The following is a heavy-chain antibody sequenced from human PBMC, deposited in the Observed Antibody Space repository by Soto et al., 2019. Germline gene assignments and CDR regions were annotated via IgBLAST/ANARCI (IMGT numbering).Heavy chain of an antibody. J-gene: IGHJ4*02. V-gene: IGHV1-8*01. CDR2: MNPYTGET. CDR1: GYTFDAFD. Sequence: QVQLVQSGAEVRKPGASVRVSCKASGYTFDAFDIHWVRQATGQGLELMGWMNPYTGETAYTQTFRRRVSMTRDTSVSTAYMELTSLTSEVSAIYFCVRQAGGASTPGDDYWSQGPLVTVSS. CDR3: VRQAGGASTPGDDY. D-gene: IGHD2-15*01.